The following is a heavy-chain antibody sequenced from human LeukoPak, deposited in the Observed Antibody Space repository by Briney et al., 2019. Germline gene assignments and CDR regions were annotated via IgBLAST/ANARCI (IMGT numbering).Heavy chain of an antibody. Sequence: SETLSLTCTVSGGSISSYYWSWIRQPPGKGLEWIGYIYYSGSTNYNPSLKSRVTISVDTSKNQFSPKLSSVTAADTAVYYCAREVMWSGYFDYWGQGTLVTVSS. J-gene: IGHJ4*02. CDR1: GGSISSYY. CDR3: AREVMWSGYFDY. V-gene: IGHV4-59*01. CDR2: IYYSGST. D-gene: IGHD3-3*01.